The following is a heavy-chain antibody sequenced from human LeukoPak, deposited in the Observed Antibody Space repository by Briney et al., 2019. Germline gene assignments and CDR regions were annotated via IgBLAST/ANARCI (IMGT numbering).Heavy chain of an antibody. V-gene: IGHV3-30*02. J-gene: IGHJ6*03. Sequence: GGSLRLSCAASGFTFSSYGMHWVRQAPGKGLEWVAFIRYDGRNKYYADSVKGRFTISRDNSKNTLYLQMNSLRAEDTAVYYCAKDGSAGVVAARSYYYYYMDVWGKGTTVTISS. CDR2: IRYDGRNK. CDR1: GFTFSSYG. CDR3: AKDGSAGVVAARSYYYYYMDV. D-gene: IGHD2-15*01.